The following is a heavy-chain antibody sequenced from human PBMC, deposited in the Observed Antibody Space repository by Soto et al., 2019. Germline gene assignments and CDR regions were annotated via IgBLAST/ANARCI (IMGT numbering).Heavy chain of an antibody. Sequence: EVQLVESGGGLVQPGGSLRLSCAASGFTFSDYWMNWVRQAPGKGLEWVANIKQDGSEKYSVDSVKGRLAISRDNAKNSLYLQMNSLRAEDTAVYYCARDHEVVVTATRMGAFDIWGQGTMVTVSS. D-gene: IGHD2-15*01. J-gene: IGHJ3*02. CDR1: GFTFSDYW. CDR2: IKQDGSEK. V-gene: IGHV3-7*01. CDR3: ARDHEVVVTATRMGAFDI.